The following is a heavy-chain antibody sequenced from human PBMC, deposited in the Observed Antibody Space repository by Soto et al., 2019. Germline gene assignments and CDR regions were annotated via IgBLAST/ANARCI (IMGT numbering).Heavy chain of an antibody. V-gene: IGHV3-30-3*01. CDR3: ARYLSDILTDSSYYYYYYDMDV. Sequence: QVQLVESGGGVVQPGRSLRLSCAASGFTLSSYAMHWVRQAPGKGLEWVAVISYDGSNKYYADYVKGRFTIYRDNSKNTLYLQMTSLRAEETAVYYCARYLSDILTDSSYYYYYYDMDVWDQGTTVTVSS. CDR2: ISYDGSNK. CDR1: GFTLSSYA. D-gene: IGHD3-9*01. J-gene: IGHJ6*02.